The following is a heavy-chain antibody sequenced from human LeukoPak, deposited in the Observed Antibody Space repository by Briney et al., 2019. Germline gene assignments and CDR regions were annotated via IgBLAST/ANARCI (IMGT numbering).Heavy chain of an antibody. V-gene: IGHV3-53*01. CDR1: GFTVSSNY. D-gene: IGHD4-23*01. J-gene: IGHJ4*02. CDR3: AKRSDYGDDSNYFDY. CDR2: IYSGGST. Sequence: GGSLRLSCAASGFTVSSNYMSWVRQAPGKGLEWVSVIYSGGSTYYADSVKGRFTISRDNSKNTLYLRMNTLRAEDTAVYYCAKRSDYGDDSNYFDYWGQGTLVTVSS.